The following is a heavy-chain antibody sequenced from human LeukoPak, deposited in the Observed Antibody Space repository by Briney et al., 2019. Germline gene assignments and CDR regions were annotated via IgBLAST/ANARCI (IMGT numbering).Heavy chain of an antibody. CDR2: IIPIFGTA. D-gene: IGHD5-24*01. V-gene: IGHV1-69*13. CDR1: GGTFSSYA. Sequence: SVKVSCKASGGTFSSYAISWVRQAPGQGLEWMGGIIPIFGTANYAQKFQGRVTITADESTSTAYMELSSLRSEDTAVYYCARRMDGYNLAFDYWGQGTLVTVSS. CDR3: ARRMDGYNLAFDY. J-gene: IGHJ4*02.